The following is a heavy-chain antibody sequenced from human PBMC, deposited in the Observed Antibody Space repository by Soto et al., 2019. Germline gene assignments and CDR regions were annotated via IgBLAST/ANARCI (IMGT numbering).Heavy chain of an antibody. CDR2: IRAYTGNT. CDR3: ARDLPTMDV. V-gene: IGHV1-18*01. CDR1: GYTFTSYG. J-gene: IGHJ6*02. Sequence: QVQLVQSGAEVKKPGASVKVSCKASGYTFTSYGISWVRQAPGQGLEWMGWIRAYTGNTXXAQKLQGRVTMTTDTXXXXXXXXXXXXRSDDTAVYYCARDLPTMDVWGQGTTVTVSS.